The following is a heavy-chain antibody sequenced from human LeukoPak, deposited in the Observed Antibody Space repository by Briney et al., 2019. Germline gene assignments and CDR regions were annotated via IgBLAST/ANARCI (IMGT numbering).Heavy chain of an antibody. J-gene: IGHJ4*02. CDR2: INPNSGGT. CDR3: ARDKGIVGATLDY. CDR1: GYTFTGYY. D-gene: IGHD1-26*01. Sequence: ASVKVSCKASGYTFTGYYMHWVRQAPGQGLEWMGWINPNSGGTNYVQKFQGRVTMTRDTSISTAYMELSRLRSDDTAVYYCARDKGIVGATLDYWGQGTLVTVSS. V-gene: IGHV1-2*02.